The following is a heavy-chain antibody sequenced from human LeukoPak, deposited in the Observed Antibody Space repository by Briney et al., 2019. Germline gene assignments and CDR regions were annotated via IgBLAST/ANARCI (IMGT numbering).Heavy chain of an antibody. CDR3: ARDYFDTSI. CDR1: GGSISSSSYY. J-gene: IGHJ4*02. D-gene: IGHD3-9*01. CDR2: IYYSGST. Sequence: PSETLSLACTVSGGSISSSSYYWGWIRQPPGKGLEWIGSIYYSGSTYYNPSLKSRVTISVDTSKNQFSLKLSSVTAADTAVYYCARDYFDTSIWGQGTLVTVSS. V-gene: IGHV4-39*07.